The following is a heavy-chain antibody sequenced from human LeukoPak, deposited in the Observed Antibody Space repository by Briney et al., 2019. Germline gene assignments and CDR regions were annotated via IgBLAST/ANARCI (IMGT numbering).Heavy chain of an antibody. Sequence: GSLKISCKGSGFSFPSYWIGWVRQMPGKGLEWMGIIYPGDSDTRCSPSFQGQVTISADKSISTAYLQWSSLMASDTAMYYCARLKDHTIDYWGQGTLVTVSS. CDR1: GFSFPSYW. J-gene: IGHJ4*02. CDR3: ARLKDHTIDY. CDR2: IYPGDSDT. V-gene: IGHV5-51*01. D-gene: IGHD1-14*01.